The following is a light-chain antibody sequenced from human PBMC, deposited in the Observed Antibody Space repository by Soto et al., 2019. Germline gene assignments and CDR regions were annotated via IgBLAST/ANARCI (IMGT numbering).Light chain of an antibody. V-gene: IGKV3-20*01. J-gene: IGKJ4*01. CDR3: QQYDSSPKLT. Sequence: EIVLTQSPGTLSLSPGERATLSCRASQSVSSSYLNWYQQKPGQAPRLLIYGASSRATGIPDRFSGSGSGTDFTLTISRLEPEDFAVYYCQQYDSSPKLTGGGGTKVEIK. CDR1: QSVSSSY. CDR2: GAS.